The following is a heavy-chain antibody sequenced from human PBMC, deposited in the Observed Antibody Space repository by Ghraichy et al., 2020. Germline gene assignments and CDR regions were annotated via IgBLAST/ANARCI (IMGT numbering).Heavy chain of an antibody. CDR2: ISSNGGST. CDR1: GFTFSNYA. V-gene: IGHV3-64D*06. CDR3: VKGQDYYGWVDP. Sequence: GGSLRLSCSASGFTFSNYAMQWVRQAAGKGLEYVSAISSNGGSTYYADSVKGRFSISRDNSKNTLYLQMSSLRSDDTAIYYCVKGQDYYGWVDPWGQGTLVTVSS. J-gene: IGHJ5*02. D-gene: IGHD3-10*01.